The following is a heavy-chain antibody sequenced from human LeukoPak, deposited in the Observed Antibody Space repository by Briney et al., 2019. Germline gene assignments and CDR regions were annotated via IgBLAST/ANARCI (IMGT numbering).Heavy chain of an antibody. CDR2: IRSDGVTS. CDR3: VSDSSGSSTGFAY. Sequence: GGSLRLSCSASGFTFSPYDLYWVRQVPGKGLEYVSGIRSDGVTSFYADSVKGRFTISRDNAKNTLYLQMTSLRPEDTAVYYCVSDSSGSSTGFAYWGQGTQVTVSS. D-gene: IGHD3-22*01. V-gene: IGHV3-64D*06. J-gene: IGHJ4*02. CDR1: GFTFSPYD.